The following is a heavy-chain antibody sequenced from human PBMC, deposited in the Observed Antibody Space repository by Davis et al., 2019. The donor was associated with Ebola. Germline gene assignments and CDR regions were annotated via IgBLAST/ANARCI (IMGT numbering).Heavy chain of an antibody. CDR1: GGTFSSYA. V-gene: IGHV1-69*13. CDR3: ASSGYSYAFDP. D-gene: IGHD5-18*01. CDR2: IIPIFGTA. Sequence: AASVKVSCKASGGTFSSYAISWVRQAPGQGLEWMGEIIPIFGTANYAQKFQGRVTITADESTSTAYMELSSLRSEDTAVYYCASSGYSYAFDPWGQGTLVTVSS. J-gene: IGHJ5*02.